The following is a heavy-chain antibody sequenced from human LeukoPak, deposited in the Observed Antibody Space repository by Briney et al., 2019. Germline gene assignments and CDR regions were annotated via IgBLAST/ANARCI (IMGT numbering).Heavy chain of an antibody. Sequence: GGSLRLSCAASGLTVSSDYMIWVRQAPGKGLEWVSVIYSGGNTYYADSVKGRFTISRDNSKNTLFLQMNSLRAEDKSVYYCARAAGVVGANFCCRGQGTLVTVSS. CDR2: IYSGGNT. D-gene: IGHD4/OR15-4a*01. CDR1: GLTVSSDY. CDR3: ARAAGVVGANFCC. V-gene: IGHV3-66*01. J-gene: IGHJ4*02.